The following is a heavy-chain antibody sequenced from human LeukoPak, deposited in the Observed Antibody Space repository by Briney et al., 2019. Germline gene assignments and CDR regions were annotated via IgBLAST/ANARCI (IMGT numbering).Heavy chain of an antibody. CDR3: ARVRCSGGSCFLDY. CDR1: GFNFSTYA. Sequence: SGGSLRLSCAASGFNFSTYAIHWVRQAPGKGLEWVAVISYDATNKYYADSVKGRFTISRDNAKNSLYLQMNSLRAEDTAVYYCARVRCSGGSCFLDYWGQGTLVTVSS. J-gene: IGHJ4*02. V-gene: IGHV3-30*04. CDR2: ISYDATNK. D-gene: IGHD2-15*01.